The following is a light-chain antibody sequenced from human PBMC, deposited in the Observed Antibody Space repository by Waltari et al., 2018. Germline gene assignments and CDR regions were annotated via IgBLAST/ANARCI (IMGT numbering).Light chain of an antibody. CDR1: SSNIGSNT. J-gene: IGLJ2*01. CDR2: SXX. CDR3: AAWDDSLXGXV. V-gene: IGLV1-44*01. Sequence: QSVLTQPPSASGTPGQRVTISCSGSSSNIGSNTVNWYQQLPGTAPHCRIYSXXQRPPGFPARVAGSKSGTSASLAISGLQSEDEADYYCAAWDDSLXGXVFGGGTKLTVL.